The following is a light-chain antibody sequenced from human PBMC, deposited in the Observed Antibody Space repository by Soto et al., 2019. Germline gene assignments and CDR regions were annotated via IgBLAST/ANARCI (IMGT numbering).Light chain of an antibody. J-gene: IGKJ1*01. CDR3: QQYNRST. CDR1: QSISSW. CDR2: KAS. V-gene: IGKV1-5*03. Sequence: DIQMTQSPSTLSASVGDRVTITCRASQSISSWLAWYQQKPGKAPKLLIYKASSLESGVPSRFSGSGSGTEFTLTISSLQPDDFATYYCQQYNRSTLGQGTKVDIK.